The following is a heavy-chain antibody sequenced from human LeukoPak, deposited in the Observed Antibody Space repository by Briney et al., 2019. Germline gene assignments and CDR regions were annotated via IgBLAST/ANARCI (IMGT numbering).Heavy chain of an antibody. CDR1: GFTFSNNA. V-gene: IGHV3-23*01. D-gene: IGHD2-8*01. CDR3: AKDRPNGDPSFDY. CDR2: ISDSGDNT. J-gene: IGHJ4*02. Sequence: GGSLGLSCAASGFTFSNNAMSWVRQAPGKGLEWVSDISDSGDNTYYADSVKGRFTISRDNSKNTLSLQMYSLRTEDTAVYYCAKDRPNGDPSFDYWGQGTLVTVSS.